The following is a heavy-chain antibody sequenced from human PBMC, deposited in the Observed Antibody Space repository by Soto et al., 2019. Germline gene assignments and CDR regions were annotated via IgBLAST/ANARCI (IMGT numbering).Heavy chain of an antibody. CDR1: GFTFSRYA. CDR3: ARDDWNDATLFDS. V-gene: IGHV3-30-3*01. Sequence: GGSLRLSCVASGFTFSRYAMHWVRQAPGKGLEWVALTSSDGNIEYADSVRGRFTISRDNSNNTLLLQMNSLRTEDTAVYYCARDDWNDATLFDSRGQGTLVTVSS. D-gene: IGHD1-1*01. CDR2: TSSDGNIE. J-gene: IGHJ4*02.